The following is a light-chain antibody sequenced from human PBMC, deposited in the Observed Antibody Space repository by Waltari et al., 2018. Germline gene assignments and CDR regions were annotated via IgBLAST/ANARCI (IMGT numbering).Light chain of an antibody. CDR3: SSYTSATIYV. CDR2: DVT. J-gene: IGLJ1*01. V-gene: IGLV2-14*03. Sequence: QSALTQPASVSGSPGQSITIPCTGTRSAVDGYQFVPWYQQHPGKAPKLIIYDVTRRPSGVSNRFSGSKSGNTASLTISGLQTEDEADYYCSSYTSATIYVFGIGTKVVVL. CDR1: RSAVDGYQF.